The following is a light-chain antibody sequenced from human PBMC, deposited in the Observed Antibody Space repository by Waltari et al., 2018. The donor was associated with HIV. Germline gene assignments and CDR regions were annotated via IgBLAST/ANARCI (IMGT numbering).Light chain of an antibody. CDR1: PSVLYSSNNKND. Sequence: ILMTQSPRSLPISLRERAPVNCPPSPSVLYSSNNKNDLAWYQQKPGQPPKLLIYWASTRESGVPDRFSGSGSGTDFTLTISSLQAEDVAVYYCQQYYSTPYTFGQGTKLEIK. CDR3: QQYYSTPYT. CDR2: WAS. V-gene: IGKV4-1*01. J-gene: IGKJ2*01.